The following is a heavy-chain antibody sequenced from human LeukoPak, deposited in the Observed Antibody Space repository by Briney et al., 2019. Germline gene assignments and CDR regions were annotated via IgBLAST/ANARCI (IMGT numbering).Heavy chain of an antibody. Sequence: PSETLSLTCTVSGGSISSSSYYWGWIRQPPGKGLEWIGSIYYSGSTYYNPSLKSRVTISVDTSKNQFSLKLSSMTAADTAVYYCARQGYYDYVWGSSGSDYWGQGTLVTVSS. V-gene: IGHV4-39*01. CDR1: GGSISSSSYY. J-gene: IGHJ4*02. CDR3: ARQGYYDYVWGSSGSDY. D-gene: IGHD3-16*01. CDR2: IYYSGST.